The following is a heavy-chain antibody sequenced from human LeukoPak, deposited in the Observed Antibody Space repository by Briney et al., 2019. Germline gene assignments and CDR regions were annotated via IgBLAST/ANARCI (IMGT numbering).Heavy chain of an antibody. CDR3: ARGNRIAVARL. Sequence: SETLSLTRTVSGGSISSYYWSWIRQPPGKGLEWIGYIYYSGSTNYNPSLKSRVTISVDTSKNQFSLKLSSVTAADTAVYYCARGNRIAVARLWGQGTLVTVSS. CDR1: GGSISSYY. V-gene: IGHV4-59*01. CDR2: IYYSGST. D-gene: IGHD6-19*01. J-gene: IGHJ4*02.